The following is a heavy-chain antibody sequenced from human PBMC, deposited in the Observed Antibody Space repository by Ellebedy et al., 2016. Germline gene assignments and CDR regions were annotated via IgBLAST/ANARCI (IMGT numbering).Heavy chain of an antibody. V-gene: IGHV4-59*08. CDR3: ARCRYGGNSYYFDY. J-gene: IGHJ4*02. CDR1: GGSISSYY. Sequence: SETLSLTCTVSGGSISSYYWSWIRQPPGKGLEWIGYIYYSGSTNYNPSLKSRVTISVDTSKNQFSLKLSSVTAADTAVYYCARCRYGGNSYYFDYWGQGTLVTVSS. CDR2: IYYSGST. D-gene: IGHD4-23*01.